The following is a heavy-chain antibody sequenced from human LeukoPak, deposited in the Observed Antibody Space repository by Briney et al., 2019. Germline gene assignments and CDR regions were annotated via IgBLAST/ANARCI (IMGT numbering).Heavy chain of an antibody. Sequence: GGSLRLSCAASGFTFSSYAMSWLRQAPGKGLEWVSAISGSGGSTYYADSAKGRFTISRDNSKNTLYLQMNSLRAEDTAVYYCAKDPPLRTSYGYASFDYWCQGTLVTVSS. CDR1: GFTFSSYA. J-gene: IGHJ4*02. D-gene: IGHD5-18*01. CDR2: ISGSGGST. V-gene: IGHV3-23*01. CDR3: AKDPPLRTSYGYASFDY.